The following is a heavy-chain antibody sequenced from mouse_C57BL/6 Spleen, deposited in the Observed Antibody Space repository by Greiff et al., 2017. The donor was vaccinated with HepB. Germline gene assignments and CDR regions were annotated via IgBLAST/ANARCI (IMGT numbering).Heavy chain of an antibody. CDR3: TRFYYGSSYWYFDV. V-gene: IGHV1-5*01. CDR2: IYPGNSDT. Sequence: VQLQQSGTVLARPGASVKMSCKTSGYTFTSYWMHWVKQRPGQGLERIGAIYPGNSDTSYNQKFKGKAKLTAVTSASTAYMELSSLTNEDSAVYYCTRFYYGSSYWYFDVWGTGTTVTVSS. D-gene: IGHD1-1*01. J-gene: IGHJ1*03. CDR1: GYTFTSYW.